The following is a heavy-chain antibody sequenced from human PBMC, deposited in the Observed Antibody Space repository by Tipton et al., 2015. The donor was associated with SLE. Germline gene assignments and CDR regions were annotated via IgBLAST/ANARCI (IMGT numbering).Heavy chain of an antibody. J-gene: IGHJ4*02. CDR1: GGSFSGYY. Sequence: TLSLTCAVYGGSFSGYYWSWIRQPPGKGLEWIGEINHSGSTNYNPSLKSRVTISVDTSKNQFSLKLSSVTAADTAVYYCASLRTKYYYGPRADCWGQGTLVTVSS. D-gene: IGHD3-10*01. CDR2: INHSGST. V-gene: IGHV4-34*01. CDR3: ASLRTKYYYGPRADC.